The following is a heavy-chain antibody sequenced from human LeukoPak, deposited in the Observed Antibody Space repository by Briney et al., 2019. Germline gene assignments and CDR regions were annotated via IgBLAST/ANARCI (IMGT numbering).Heavy chain of an antibody. Sequence: ASVKVSCKASGYTFTDYYIHWVRQAPGQGLEWMGWITPNSGGTNYAQKLQGRVTMTTDTSTSTAYMELRSLRSDDTAVYYCARANGSGSYPAPWYYYYMDVWGKGTTVTISS. CDR1: GYTFTDYY. V-gene: IGHV1-2*02. J-gene: IGHJ6*03. CDR3: ARANGSGSYPAPWYYYYMDV. CDR2: ITPNSGGT. D-gene: IGHD3-10*01.